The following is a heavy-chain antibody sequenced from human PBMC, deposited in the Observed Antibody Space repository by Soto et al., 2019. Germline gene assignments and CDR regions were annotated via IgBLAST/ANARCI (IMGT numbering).Heavy chain of an antibody. D-gene: IGHD5-12*01. Sequence: SETLSLTCTVSGGSISSYYWSWIRQPPGKGLEWIGYIYYSGSTNYNPSLKSRVTISVDTSKNQFSLKLSSVTAADTAVYYCARGWSSEYSGYFDYWGQGTLVTVSS. CDR1: GGSISSYY. CDR3: ARGWSSEYSGYFDY. J-gene: IGHJ4*02. V-gene: IGHV4-59*01. CDR2: IYYSGST.